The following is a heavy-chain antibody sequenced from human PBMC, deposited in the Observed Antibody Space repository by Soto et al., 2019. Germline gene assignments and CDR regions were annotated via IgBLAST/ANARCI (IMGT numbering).Heavy chain of an antibody. Sequence: GGSLRLSCAASGFTLSDYYMSWIRQAPGKGLEWVSYISSSGSTIYYADSVKGRFTISRDNAKNSLYLQMNSLRAEDTAVYYCARDLGSIAVAATNVYYGMDVWGQGTTVTVSS. V-gene: IGHV3-11*01. CDR3: ARDLGSIAVAATNVYYGMDV. D-gene: IGHD6-19*01. CDR1: GFTLSDYY. CDR2: ISSSGSTI. J-gene: IGHJ6*02.